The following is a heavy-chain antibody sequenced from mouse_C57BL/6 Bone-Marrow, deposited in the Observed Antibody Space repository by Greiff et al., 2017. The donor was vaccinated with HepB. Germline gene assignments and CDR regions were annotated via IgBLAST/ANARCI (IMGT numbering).Heavy chain of an antibody. CDR3: ARSLRLLAWFAY. J-gene: IGHJ3*01. CDR2: INPYNGGT. V-gene: IGHV1-19*01. Sequence: VQLQQSGPVLVKPGASVKMSCKASGYTFTDYYMNWVKQSHGKSLEWIGVINPYNGGTSYNQKFKGKATLTVDKSSSTAYMELNSLTSEDSAVYYCARSLRLLAWFAYWGQGTLVTVSA. CDR1: GYTFTDYY. D-gene: IGHD3-2*02.